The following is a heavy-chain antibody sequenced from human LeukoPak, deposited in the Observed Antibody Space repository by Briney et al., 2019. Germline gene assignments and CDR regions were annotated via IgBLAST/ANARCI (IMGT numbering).Heavy chain of an antibody. J-gene: IGHJ5*02. CDR2: IYYSGST. D-gene: IGHD3-10*01. CDR3: ARDYGSGNYRYLNWFDP. V-gene: IGHV4-61*01. Sequence: SETLSLTCSVSGGSVSSGSYYWSWIRQPPGKGLEWIGYIYYSGSTNYNPSLKNRVTISVDTSKNQFSLKLSPVTAADTAVYYCARDYGSGNYRYLNWFDPWGQGILVTVSS. CDR1: GGSVSSGSYY.